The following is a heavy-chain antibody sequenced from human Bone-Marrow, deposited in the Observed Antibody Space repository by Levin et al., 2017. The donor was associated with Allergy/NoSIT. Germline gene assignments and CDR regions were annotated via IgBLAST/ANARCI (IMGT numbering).Heavy chain of an antibody. CDR3: ARGGYAQDFDY. Sequence: GESLKISCKASGYTFTSYGISWVRQAPGQGLEWMGWISAYNGNTNYAQKLQGRVTMTTETSTSTAYMELRSLRSDDTAVYYRARGGYAQDFDYWGQGTLVTVSS. CDR1: GYTFTSYG. J-gene: IGHJ4*02. CDR2: ISAYNGNT. D-gene: IGHD2-8*01. V-gene: IGHV1-18*01.